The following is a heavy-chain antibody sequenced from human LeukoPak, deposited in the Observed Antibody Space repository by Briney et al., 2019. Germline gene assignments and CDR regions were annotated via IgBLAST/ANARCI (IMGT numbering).Heavy chain of an antibody. J-gene: IGHJ4*02. CDR3: AKEGEEHYGSGSFYNEDY. CDR2: ISYDGSNK. CDR1: GFTFSSYG. D-gene: IGHD3-10*01. Sequence: PGRSLRLSCAASGFTFSSYGMHWVRQAPGKGLEWVAVISYDGSNKYYADSVKGRFTTSRDNSKNTLYLQMNSLRAEDTAVYYCAKEGEEHYGSGSFYNEDYWGQGTLVTVSS. V-gene: IGHV3-30*18.